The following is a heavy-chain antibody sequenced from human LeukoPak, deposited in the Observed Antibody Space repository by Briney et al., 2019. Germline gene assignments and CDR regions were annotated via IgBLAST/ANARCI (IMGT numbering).Heavy chain of an antibody. J-gene: IGHJ1*01. CDR3: AIVGYCSGGSCYFTYFQH. CDR1: GGSFSGYY. Sequence: PSETLSLTCAVYGGSFSGYYWGWIRQPPGKGLEWIGEINHSGSTNYNPSLKSRVTISVDTSKNQFSLKLSSVTAADTAVYYCAIVGYCSGGSCYFTYFQHWGQGTLVTVSS. CDR2: INHSGST. D-gene: IGHD2-15*01. V-gene: IGHV4-34*01.